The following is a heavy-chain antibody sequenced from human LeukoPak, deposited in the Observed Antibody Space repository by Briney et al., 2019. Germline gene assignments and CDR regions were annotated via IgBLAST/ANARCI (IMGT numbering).Heavy chain of an antibody. J-gene: IGHJ4*02. CDR2: ISGSGGST. D-gene: IGHD3-22*01. V-gene: IGHV3-23*01. Sequence: AGGSLRLSCAASGFTFSSYAMSWVRQAPGKGLEWVSAISGSGGSTYYADSVKGRFTISRDNSTNTLYLQMNSLRAEDTAVYYCAKGLDDSSGYYAYWGQGTLVTVSS. CDR1: GFTFSSYA. CDR3: AKGLDDSSGYYAY.